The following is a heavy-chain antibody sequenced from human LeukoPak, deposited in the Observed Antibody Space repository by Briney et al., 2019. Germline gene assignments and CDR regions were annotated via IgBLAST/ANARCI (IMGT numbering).Heavy chain of an antibody. Sequence: ASVKVSCKASGYTFRNYGITWVRQAPGQGLEWMGWIGTYNGNTDYAQKFQGRVIMTADTSTTTAHMELRSLRSDDTAVYYCARDQEYYDSSGYYVYYYYYGMDVWGQGTTVTVSS. CDR2: IGTYNGNT. V-gene: IGHV1-18*01. CDR1: GYTFRNYG. CDR3: ARDQEYYDSSGYYVYYYYYGMDV. J-gene: IGHJ6*02. D-gene: IGHD3-22*01.